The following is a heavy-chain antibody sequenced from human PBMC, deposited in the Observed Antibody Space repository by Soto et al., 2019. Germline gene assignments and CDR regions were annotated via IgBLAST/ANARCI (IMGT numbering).Heavy chain of an antibody. CDR3: AREDFGDKIDY. J-gene: IGHJ4*02. V-gene: IGHV1-2*04. Sequence: ASVKVSCKASGYTFTGYYMHWVRQAPGQGLEWMGWINPNSGGTNYTQRFQGWVTMTTDTSTTTTFMELRSLSSDDTAVYYCAREDFGDKIDYWGQGTLVTVSS. D-gene: IGHD3-10*01. CDR2: INPNSGGT. CDR1: GYTFTGYY.